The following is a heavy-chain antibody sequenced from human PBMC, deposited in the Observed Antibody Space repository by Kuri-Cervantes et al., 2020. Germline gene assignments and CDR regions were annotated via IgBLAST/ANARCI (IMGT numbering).Heavy chain of an antibody. CDR3: ARDEGQQLVLDY. Sequence: GSLRLSCTVSDGSISSSSYYWGWIRQPPGKGLEYIGSIYYSGSTFHNPSLRSRVTISVDTSKNQFSLKLSSVTAADTAVYYCARDEGQQLVLDYWGQGTLVTVSS. J-gene: IGHJ4*02. CDR2: IYYSGST. D-gene: IGHD6-13*01. V-gene: IGHV4-39*02. CDR1: DGSISSSSYY.